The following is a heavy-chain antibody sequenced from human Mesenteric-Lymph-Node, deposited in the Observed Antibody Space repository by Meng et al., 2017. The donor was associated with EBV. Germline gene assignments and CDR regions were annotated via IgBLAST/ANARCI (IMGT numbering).Heavy chain of an antibody. Sequence: QVRLQEGGQGMVKPLEPTVPSCAACGGSSSSGRYYLCWIPQPPGKGLEWIGYIYYSGDTYYNPSLKSRVTISVDTSKNQFSLKLSSVTAADTAVYYCVGGVAADGSVDYWGQGTLVTVSS. CDR3: VGGVAADGSVDY. CDR2: IYYSGDT. D-gene: IGHD6-13*01. J-gene: IGHJ4*02. V-gene: IGHV4-30-4*01. CDR1: GGSSSSGRYY.